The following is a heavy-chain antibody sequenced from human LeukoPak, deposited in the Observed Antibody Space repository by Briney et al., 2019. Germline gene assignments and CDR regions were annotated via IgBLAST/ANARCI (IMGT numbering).Heavy chain of an antibody. D-gene: IGHD3-10*01. CDR1: GFTFRSYW. Sequence: GGSLRLSCAASGFTFRSYWMSWVRQAPGRVLEWVANIKQDGSEKYYVDSVKGRFTISRDNAKNSLYLQMNSLRAEDTAVYYCQFGSGSYYNIPDNWFDPWGQGTLVTVSS. V-gene: IGHV3-7*01. CDR3: QFGSGSYYNIPDNWFDP. J-gene: IGHJ5*02. CDR2: IKQDGSEK.